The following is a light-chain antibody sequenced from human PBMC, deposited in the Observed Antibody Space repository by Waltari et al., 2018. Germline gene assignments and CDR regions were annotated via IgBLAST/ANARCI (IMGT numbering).Light chain of an antibody. V-gene: IGKV3-11*01. CDR2: DAS. CDR1: QSVSSY. Sequence: EIVLTQSPATLSLSPGERATLSCRASQSVSSYLGWYQQKPGQAPRLLIYDASNGATGIPARFSGSGSETDFTLTISSLEPEDFAVYYCQQRSNWPLTFGGGTKVEIK. J-gene: IGKJ4*01. CDR3: QQRSNWPLT.